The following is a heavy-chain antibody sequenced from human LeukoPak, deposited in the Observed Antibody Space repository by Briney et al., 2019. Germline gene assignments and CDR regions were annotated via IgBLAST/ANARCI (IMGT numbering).Heavy chain of an antibody. CDR3: ARGFGYSYDLDY. V-gene: IGHV4-61*02. Sequence: PSETLSLTCSVSGGSISRGSYYWSWIRQPAGKGLEWIGRIYTSGSTNYNPSLKSRVTISVDTSKNQFSLKLSSVTAADTAVYYCARGFGYSYDLDYWGQGTLVTFCS. CDR2: IYTSGST. D-gene: IGHD5-18*01. J-gene: IGHJ4*02. CDR1: GGSISRGSYY.